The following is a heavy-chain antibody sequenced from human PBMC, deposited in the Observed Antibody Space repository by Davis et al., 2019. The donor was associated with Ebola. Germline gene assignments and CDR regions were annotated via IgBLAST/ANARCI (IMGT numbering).Heavy chain of an antibody. CDR2: ISSTGPST. V-gene: IGHV3-23*01. CDR1: GFTFSSFA. J-gene: IGHJ4*02. Sequence: PGGSLRLSCVASGFTFSSFAMSWVRQAPGKGLEWVSAISSTGPSTYYADSVKGRFTISRDNSKNTLYLQMNSLRAEDAAVYYCAIPISTIAARWAGTFDYWGQGTLVTVSS. CDR3: AIPISTIAARWAGTFDY. D-gene: IGHD6-6*01.